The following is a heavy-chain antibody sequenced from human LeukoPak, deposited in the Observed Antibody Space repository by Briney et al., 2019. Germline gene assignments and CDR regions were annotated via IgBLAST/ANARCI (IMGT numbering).Heavy chain of an antibody. D-gene: IGHD5-18*01. J-gene: IGHJ4*02. Sequence: GGSLRLSCAASGFTFGDYGMHWVRQAPGKGLEWVAVISYDGSNKDYGDSVKGRFTISRDNSRNTLYLQMNSLRVEDTAVYYCARVRYNSGYIFDYWGQGALVTVSS. V-gene: IGHV3-30*03. CDR2: ISYDGSNK. CDR3: ARVRYNSGYIFDY. CDR1: GFTFGDYG.